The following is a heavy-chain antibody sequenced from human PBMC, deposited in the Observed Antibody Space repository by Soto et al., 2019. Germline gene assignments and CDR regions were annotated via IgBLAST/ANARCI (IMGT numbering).Heavy chain of an antibody. J-gene: IGHJ6*03. CDR2: INHSGST. D-gene: IGHD3-3*01. Sequence: SETLSLTCAVYGGSFSGYYWSWIRQPPGKGLEWIGEINHSGSTNYNPSLRSRVTISVDTSKNQFSLKLSSVTAADTAVYYCARVLRFLEWPEPPYCMDVWGKGTTVTVSS. CDR1: GGSFSGYY. CDR3: ARVLRFLEWPEPPYCMDV. V-gene: IGHV4-34*01.